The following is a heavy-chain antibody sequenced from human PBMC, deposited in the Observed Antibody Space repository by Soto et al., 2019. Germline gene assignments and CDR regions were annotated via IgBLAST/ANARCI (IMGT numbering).Heavy chain of an antibody. Sequence: SETLSLTCAVSGYSISSGYYWGWIRQPPGKGLEWIGSIYHSGSTYYNPSLKSRVTISVDTSKNQFSLKLSSVTAADTAVYYCARSITGTYGAFDIWGQGTMVTVSS. CDR2: IYHSGST. CDR3: ARSITGTYGAFDI. J-gene: IGHJ3*02. V-gene: IGHV4-38-2*01. D-gene: IGHD1-20*01. CDR1: GYSISSGYY.